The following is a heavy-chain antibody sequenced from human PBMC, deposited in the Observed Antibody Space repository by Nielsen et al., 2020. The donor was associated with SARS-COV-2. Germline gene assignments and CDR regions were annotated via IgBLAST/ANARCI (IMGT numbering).Heavy chain of an antibody. CDR2: IKQDGSEK. V-gene: IGHV3-7*03. J-gene: IGHJ5*02. Sequence: RQPPGKGLEWVANIKQDGSEKYYVDSVKGRFTISRDNAKNSLYLQMNSLRAEDTAVYYCARGGRYCSSTSCYHNWFDPWGQGTLVTVSS. CDR3: ARGGRYCSSTSCYHNWFDP. D-gene: IGHD2-2*01.